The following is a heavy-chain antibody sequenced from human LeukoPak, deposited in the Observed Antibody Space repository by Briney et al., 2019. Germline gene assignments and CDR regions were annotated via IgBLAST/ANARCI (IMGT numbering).Heavy chain of an antibody. D-gene: IGHD2-2*01. CDR2: ISYDGSNK. V-gene: IGHV3-30-3*01. J-gene: IGHJ5*02. CDR1: GLTFNNYA. CDR3: ARGGDIVVVPAAPWFDP. Sequence: PGGSLRLSCTASGLTFNNYAMSWVRQAPGKGLEWVAVISYDGSNKYYADSVKGRFTISRDNSKNTLYLQMNSLRAEDTAVHYCARGGDIVVVPAAPWFDPWGQGTLVTVSS.